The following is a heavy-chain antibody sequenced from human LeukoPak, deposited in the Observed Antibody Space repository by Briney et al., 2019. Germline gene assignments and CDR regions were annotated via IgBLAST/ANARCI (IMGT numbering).Heavy chain of an antibody. CDR1: GYTFTGYY. CDR3: ARVGSDSSGWRRFDY. V-gene: IGHV1-2*02. Sequence: ASVKVSCKASGYTFTGYYMHWVRRAPGQGLEWMGWINPNSGGTNSAQTFQGRVTMTRDTSISTAYMELSRLRSDDTAVYYCARVGSDSSGWRRFDYWGQGGLVTVSS. CDR2: INPNSGGT. J-gene: IGHJ4*02. D-gene: IGHD6-19*01.